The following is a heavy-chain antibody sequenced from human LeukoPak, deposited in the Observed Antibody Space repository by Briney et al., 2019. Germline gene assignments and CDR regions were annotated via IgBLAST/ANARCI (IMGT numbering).Heavy chain of an antibody. CDR1: GFTFSSYA. CDR2: IIDSGEST. J-gene: IGHJ4*02. CDR3: AKDGMGGGPRLDY. D-gene: IGHD2-15*01. Sequence: GGSLRLSCAASGFTFSSYAMSWVRQAPGKGLEWVSGIIDSGESTYYANFAKGRFTISRDNSNNTLYLQMNSLRAEDTAVYYCAKDGMGGGPRLDYWGQGTLVTVSS. V-gene: IGHV3-23*01.